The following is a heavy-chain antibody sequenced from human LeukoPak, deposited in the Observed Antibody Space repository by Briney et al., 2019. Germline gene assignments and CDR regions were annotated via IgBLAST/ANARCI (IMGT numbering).Heavy chain of an antibody. Sequence: SQTLSLTCTVSGGSISSGSYYWRWIRQPAGKGLEWIGRIYTSGSTNYNPSLKSRVTISVDTSKNQFSLKLSSVTAADTAVYYCARASDLTAVYYYYYMDVWGKGTTVTISS. CDR2: IYTSGST. CDR1: GGSISSGSYY. V-gene: IGHV4-61*02. CDR3: ARASDLTAVYYYYYMDV. J-gene: IGHJ6*03. D-gene: IGHD2-21*02.